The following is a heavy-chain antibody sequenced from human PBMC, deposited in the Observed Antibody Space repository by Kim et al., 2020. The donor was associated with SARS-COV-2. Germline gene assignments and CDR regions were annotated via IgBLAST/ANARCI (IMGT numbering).Heavy chain of an antibody. D-gene: IGHD2-15*01. CDR3: ARVAGYCSGGSCYSPRYCYYYYGMDV. Sequence: GGSLRLSCAASGFTFSSYSMNWVRQAPGKGLEWVSSISSSSSYIYYADSVKGRFTISRDNAKNSLYLQMNSLRAEDTAVYYCARVAGYCSGGSCYSPRYCYYYYGMDVWGQGTTVTVSS. J-gene: IGHJ6*02. V-gene: IGHV3-21*01. CDR2: ISSSSSYI. CDR1: GFTFSSYS.